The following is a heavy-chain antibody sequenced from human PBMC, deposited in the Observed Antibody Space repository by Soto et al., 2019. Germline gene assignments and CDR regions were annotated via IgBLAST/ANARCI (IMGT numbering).Heavy chain of an antibody. V-gene: IGHV3-30-3*01. CDR1: GFTFSSYA. CDR3: ARDLGDYDSSGYASGYYYGMDV. CDR2: ISYDGSNK. J-gene: IGHJ6*02. Sequence: GGSLRLSCAASGFTFSSYAMHWVRQAPGKGLEWVAVISYDGSNKYYADSVKGRFTISRDNSKNTLYLQMNSLRAEDTAVYYCARDLGDYDSSGYASGYYYGMDVWGQGTTVTVSS. D-gene: IGHD3-22*01.